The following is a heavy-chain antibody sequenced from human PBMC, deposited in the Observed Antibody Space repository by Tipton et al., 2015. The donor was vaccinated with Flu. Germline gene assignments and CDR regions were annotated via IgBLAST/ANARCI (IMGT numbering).Heavy chain of an antibody. V-gene: IGHV4-39*01. CDR3: ARLSYDILTGYYPHLDY. CDR1: GGSISSSSYY. Sequence: LRLSCTVSGGSISSSSYYWGWIRQPPGRGLEWIGSIYYSGSTYYNPSLKSRVTISVDTSKNQFSLKLSSVTAADTAVYYCARLSYDILTGYYPHLDYWGQGTLVTVSS. CDR2: IYYSGST. D-gene: IGHD3-9*01. J-gene: IGHJ4*02.